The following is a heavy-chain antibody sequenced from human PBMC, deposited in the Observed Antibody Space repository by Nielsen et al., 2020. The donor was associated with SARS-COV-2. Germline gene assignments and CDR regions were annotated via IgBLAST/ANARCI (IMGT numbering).Heavy chain of an antibody. D-gene: IGHD1-7*01. V-gene: IGHV4-31*03. Sequence: SETLSLTCTVSGGSISSGGYYWSWIRQHPGKGLEWIGYIYYSGSTYYNPSLKSRVTISVDTSKNQFSLKLSSVTAADTAVYYCARGGSRNWNYAKKFDYWGQGTLVTVSS. CDR2: IYYSGST. CDR3: ARGGSRNWNYAKKFDY. J-gene: IGHJ4*02. CDR1: GGSISSGGYY.